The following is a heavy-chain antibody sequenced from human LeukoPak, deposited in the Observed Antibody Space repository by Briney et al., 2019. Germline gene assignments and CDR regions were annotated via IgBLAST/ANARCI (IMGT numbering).Heavy chain of an antibody. D-gene: IGHD3-10*01. J-gene: IGHJ4*02. V-gene: IGHV3-48*02. CDR2: ISSSSSPI. CDR3: ARDPGDY. CDR1: GFTFSSYS. Sequence: GGSLRLSCAASGFTFSSYSMNWVRQAPGKGLEWVSYISSSSSPIYYADSVKGRFTISRDNAKNSLYLQMNNLRDDDTAVYYCARDPGDYWGQGTLVTVSS.